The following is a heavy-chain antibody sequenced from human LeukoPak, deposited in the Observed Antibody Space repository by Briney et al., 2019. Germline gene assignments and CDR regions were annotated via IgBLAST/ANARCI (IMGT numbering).Heavy chain of an antibody. V-gene: IGHV4-4*07. D-gene: IGHD6-19*01. J-gene: IGHJ4*02. CDR3: ARGPPVAGIGNY. CDR2: IYTSGSN. CDR1: GGSISSYY. Sequence: SETLSLTCTVSGGSISSYYWSWIRQPAGKGLEWIGRIYTSGSNNYNPSLKSRVTMSVDTSKNQFSLKLSSVTAADTAMYYCARGPPVAGIGNYWGQGTLVTVSS.